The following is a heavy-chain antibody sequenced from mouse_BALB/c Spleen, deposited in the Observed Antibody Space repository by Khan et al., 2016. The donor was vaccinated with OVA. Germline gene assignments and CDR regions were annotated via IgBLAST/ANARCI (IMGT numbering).Heavy chain of an antibody. D-gene: IGHD4-1*01. CDR1: GYTFTSYW. V-gene: IGHV1-5*01. Sequence: EVQLQQSGTVLARPGASVKMSCKASGYTFTSYWMHWVKQRPGQGLEWSGDIYPGNTDTNYNQKFKGKAKLTAVTSTSTAYMELSSLTNEDSAVXYCTRRNWDVAWFAYWGQGTLVTVSA. CDR2: IYPGNTDT. CDR3: TRRNWDVAWFAY. J-gene: IGHJ3*01.